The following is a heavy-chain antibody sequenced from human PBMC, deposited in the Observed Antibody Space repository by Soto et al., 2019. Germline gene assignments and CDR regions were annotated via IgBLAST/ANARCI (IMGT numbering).Heavy chain of an antibody. CDR3: AKVSLECTQLWNYFFDY. CDR1: GFSFSTYA. J-gene: IGHJ4*02. V-gene: IGHV3-23*01. CDR2: IRDNGGRT. D-gene: IGHD3-3*01. Sequence: EVQLLESGGGLIQPGGSLRLSCAASGFSFSTYAMGWVRQAPGKGLEWVSGIRDNGGRTYYSDSVKGRFTISRDDSNNMVYLQMNSLRPEDTAVYYCAKVSLECTQLWNYFFDYWGQGIVVTVSS.